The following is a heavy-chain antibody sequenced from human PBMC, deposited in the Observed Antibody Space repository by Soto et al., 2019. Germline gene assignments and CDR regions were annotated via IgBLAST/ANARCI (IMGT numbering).Heavy chain of an antibody. CDR1: GFTFSSYA. V-gene: IGHV3-30-3*01. D-gene: IGHD2-2*01. J-gene: IGHJ4*02. CDR2: ISHDGINK. Sequence: ESGGGFVQPGGSLRLSCAASGFTFSSYAMNWVRQAPGKGLEWVALISHDGINKYYADSVRGRFTISRDSSTNTLYLQMNSLRAADTAVYYCGRCTSTSCHLGSDYWGQGTLVTVSS. CDR3: GRCTSTSCHLGSDY.